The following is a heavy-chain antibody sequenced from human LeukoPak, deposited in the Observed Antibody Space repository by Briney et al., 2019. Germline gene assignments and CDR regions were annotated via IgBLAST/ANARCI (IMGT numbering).Heavy chain of an antibody. D-gene: IGHD3-10*01. V-gene: IGHV4-34*01. CDR1: GGSFSGYY. J-gene: IGHJ4*02. Sequence: PSETLSLTCAVYGGSFSGYYWSWIRQPPGKGLEWIGEINHSGSTNYNPSLKSRVTISVDTSKNQFSLKLSSVTAADTAAYYCARRLGSGSYFFDYWGQGTLVTVSS. CDR2: INHSGST. CDR3: ARRLGSGSYFFDY.